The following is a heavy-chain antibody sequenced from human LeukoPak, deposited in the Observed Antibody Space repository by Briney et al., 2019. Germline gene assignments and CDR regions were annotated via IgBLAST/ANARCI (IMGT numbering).Heavy chain of an antibody. V-gene: IGHV1-69*04. CDR3: ARERDYYDSSGYIYFDY. CDR1: GGTFSSYA. D-gene: IGHD3-22*01. CDR2: IIPILGIA. J-gene: IGHJ4*02. Sequence: GASVKVSCKASGGTFSSYAISWVRQAPGQGLEWMGRIIPILGIANYAQKFQGRVTITADKSTSTAYMELSSLRSEDTAVYYCARERDYYDSSGYIYFDYWGQGTLVTVSS.